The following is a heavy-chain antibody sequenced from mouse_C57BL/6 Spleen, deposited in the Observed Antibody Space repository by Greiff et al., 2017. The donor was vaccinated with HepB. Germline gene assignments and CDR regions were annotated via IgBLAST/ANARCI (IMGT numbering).Heavy chain of an antibody. CDR2: IDPSDSYT. CDR1: GYTFTSYW. V-gene: IGHV1-50*01. CDR3: ARSPGNYSY. J-gene: IGHJ2*01. D-gene: IGHD2-1*01. Sequence: VQLQQPGAELVKPGASVKLSCKASGYTFTSYWMQWVKQRPGQGLEWIGEIDPSDSYTNYNQKFKGKATLTVDTSSSTAYMQLSSLTSEDSAVYYCARSPGNYSYGGQGTTLTVSS.